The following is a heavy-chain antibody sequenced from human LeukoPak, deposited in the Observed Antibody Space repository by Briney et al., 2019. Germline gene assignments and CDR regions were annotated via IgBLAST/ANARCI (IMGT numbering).Heavy chain of an antibody. D-gene: IGHD3-9*01. CDR1: GFTFSDYS. CDR2: ISSRSSSI. CDR3: ARVGYDILTGCHY. V-gene: IGHV3-48*02. Sequence: GGSLRLSCAASGFTFSDYSINWVRQAPGEGLEWVSFISSRSSSIYYADSVRGRFTISRDNAKKSLYLQMNSLRDEDTAVYYCARVGYDILTGCHYWGQGTLVTVSS. J-gene: IGHJ4*02.